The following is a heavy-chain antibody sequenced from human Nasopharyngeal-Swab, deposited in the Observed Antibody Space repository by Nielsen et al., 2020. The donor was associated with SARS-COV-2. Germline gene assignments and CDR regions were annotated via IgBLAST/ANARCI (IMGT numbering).Heavy chain of an antibody. V-gene: IGHV3-13*01. D-gene: IGHD4-23*01. J-gene: IGHJ6*02. CDR3: ARAHYGGTYYYYYGMDV. CDR2: IGTAGDT. CDR1: GFTFSSSD. Sequence: GGSLRLSCAASGFTFSSSDMHWVRQATGKGLEWVSAIGTAGDTNYPGSVKGRFTISRENAKNSLYLQMNSLRAGDTAVYYCARAHYGGTYYYYYGMDVWGQGTTVTVSS.